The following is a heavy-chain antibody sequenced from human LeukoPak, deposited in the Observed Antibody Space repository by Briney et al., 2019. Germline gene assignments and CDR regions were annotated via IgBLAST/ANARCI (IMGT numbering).Heavy chain of an antibody. CDR2: IYSGGST. CDR1: GFTVSSNY. D-gene: IGHD3-10*02. CDR3: AELGITMIGGV. J-gene: IGHJ6*04. Sequence: PGGSLRLSCAASGFTVSSNYMSWVRQAPGKGLEWVSVIYSGGSTYYADSVKGRFTISRDNSKNMVYLQMNSLRAEDTAVYYCAELGITMIGGVWGKGTTVTISS. V-gene: IGHV3-53*01.